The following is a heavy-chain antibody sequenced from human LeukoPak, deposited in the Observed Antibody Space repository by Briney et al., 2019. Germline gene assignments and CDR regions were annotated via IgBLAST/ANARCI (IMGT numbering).Heavy chain of an antibody. CDR1: GFTFSSYA. D-gene: IGHD3-22*01. J-gene: IGHJ4*02. Sequence: GGSLRLSCAASGFTFSSYAMHWVRQAPGKGLEWVALISYDGSNKYYADSVKGRFTISRDNSKNTLYLQMNSLRAEDTAVYYCAKAPYYYDSSGYYPSWYFDYWGQGTLVTVSS. V-gene: IGHV3-30*04. CDR2: ISYDGSNK. CDR3: AKAPYYYDSSGYYPSWYFDY.